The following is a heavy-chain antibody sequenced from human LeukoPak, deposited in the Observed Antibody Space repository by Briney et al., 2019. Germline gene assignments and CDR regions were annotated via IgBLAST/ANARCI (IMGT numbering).Heavy chain of an antibody. CDR1: GYSFTSNY. V-gene: IGHV1-46*01. J-gene: IGHJ5*02. CDR2: INPSGGST. CDR3: ARARDGPKAP. Sequence: GASVKVSCKVSGYSFTSNYIHWVRQAPGQGLEWMGIINPSGGSTSYAQKFQGRVTMTRDTSTSTVYMELSSLRSEDTAVYYCARARDGPKAPWGQGTLVTVSS. D-gene: IGHD5-24*01.